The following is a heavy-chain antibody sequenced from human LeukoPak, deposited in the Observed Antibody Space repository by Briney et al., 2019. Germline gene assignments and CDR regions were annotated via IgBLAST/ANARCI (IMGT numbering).Heavy chain of an antibody. CDR3: VKQRAGRYDILTGYYRPHYFDY. CDR1: GFTFSSYG. J-gene: IGHJ4*02. D-gene: IGHD3-9*01. Sequence: GGSLRLSCAASGFTFSSYGMHWVRQAPGKGLEWVAVISYDGSNKYYADSVKGRFTISRDNSKNTLYLQMNSLRAEDTAVYYCVKQRAGRYDILTGYYRPHYFDYWGQGTLVTVSS. V-gene: IGHV3-30*18. CDR2: ISYDGSNK.